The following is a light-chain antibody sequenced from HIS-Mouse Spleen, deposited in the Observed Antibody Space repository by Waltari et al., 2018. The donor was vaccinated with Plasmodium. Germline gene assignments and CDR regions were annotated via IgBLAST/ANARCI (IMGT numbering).Light chain of an antibody. Sequence: SYELTQPPSVSVSPGQTASITCPGDKLGDKYACWYQQNPGQSPVLVIYQDSKRPSGIPERFSGSNYGNTATLTISGTQAMDEADYYCQAWDSSTAVFGGGTKLTVL. CDR1: KLGDKY. J-gene: IGLJ3*02. CDR2: QDS. CDR3: QAWDSSTAV. V-gene: IGLV3-1*01.